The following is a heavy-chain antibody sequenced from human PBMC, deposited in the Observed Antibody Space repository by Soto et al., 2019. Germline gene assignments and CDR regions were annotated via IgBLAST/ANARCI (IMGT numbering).Heavy chain of an antibody. CDR1: GYTFTSYA. CDR2: INAGNGNT. CDR3: ARGTGSGMDV. J-gene: IGHJ6*02. Sequence: QVQLVQSGAEEKKPWASVKVSCKASGYTFTSYAMLLVRQAPGHMLEWMGWINAGNGNTKYSQKFQGRVTITRDTSASTAYMELSSLRYEDTSVYYCARGTGSGMDVWGQGTTVTVSS. D-gene: IGHD3-10*01. V-gene: IGHV1-3*05.